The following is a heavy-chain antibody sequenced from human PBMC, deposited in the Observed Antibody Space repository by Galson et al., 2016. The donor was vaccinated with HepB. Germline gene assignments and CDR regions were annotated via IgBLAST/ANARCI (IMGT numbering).Heavy chain of an antibody. D-gene: IGHD3-3*01. J-gene: IGHJ5*02. CDR1: GFGFSHAW. CDR2: IKSKHDGETT. Sequence: LRLSCATSGFGFSHAWMHWVRQAPGKGLEWVGRIKSKHDGETTHYAAPVKGRFAISRDDSKNTLYLQINSLRTEDTAVYYCTVGATYDFWSGYYMLDPWGQGTLVTVSS. V-gene: IGHV3-15*07. CDR3: TVGATYDFWSGYYMLDP.